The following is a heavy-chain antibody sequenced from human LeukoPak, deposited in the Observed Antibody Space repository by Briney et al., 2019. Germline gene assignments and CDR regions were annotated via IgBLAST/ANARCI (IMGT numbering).Heavy chain of an antibody. Sequence: GGSLRLSCAASGFTVSSNYMSWVRQAPGKGLEWVSVIYSGGSTYYADSVKGRFTISRDNSKNTLYLQMNSLRAEDTAVYYCAGVNYDWAFNIWGEGTMVTVSS. CDR3: AGVNYDWAFNI. CDR1: GFTVSSNY. J-gene: IGHJ3*02. V-gene: IGHV3-53*01. CDR2: IYSGGST. D-gene: IGHD3-3*01.